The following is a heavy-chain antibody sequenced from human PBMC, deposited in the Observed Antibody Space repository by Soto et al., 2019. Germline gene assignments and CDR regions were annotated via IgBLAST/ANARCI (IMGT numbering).Heavy chain of an antibody. J-gene: IGHJ6*03. V-gene: IGHV3-30*02. CDR1: GFTFSAYV. CDR2: ISDPSNNI. D-gene: IGHD6-13*01. Sequence: GGSLRLSCSASGFTFSAYVMVWVRQAPGKGLEWVAFISDPSNNIYYADSVKGRVTISRDNSKNTLYLQMNSLRAEDTAVYYCAKQLVDHYYYYYMDVWGKGTTVTVSS. CDR3: AKQLVDHYYYYYMDV.